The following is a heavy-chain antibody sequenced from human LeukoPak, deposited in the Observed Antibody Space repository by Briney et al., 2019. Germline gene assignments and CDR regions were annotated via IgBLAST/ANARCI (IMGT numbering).Heavy chain of an antibody. Sequence: SETLSLTCTVSGGSISSYYWSWIRQPAGKGLEWIGRIYTSGSNNYNPSLKSRVTMSVDTSKNQFSLKLSSVTAADTAMYYCAREVADYGGYYYYHYMDVWGKGTTVTVSS. J-gene: IGHJ6*03. CDR3: AREVADYGGYYYYHYMDV. CDR2: IYTSGSN. CDR1: GGSISSYY. D-gene: IGHD4-23*01. V-gene: IGHV4-4*07.